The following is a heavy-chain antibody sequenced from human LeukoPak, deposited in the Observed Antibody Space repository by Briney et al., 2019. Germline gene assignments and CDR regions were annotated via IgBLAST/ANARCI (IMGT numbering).Heavy chain of an antibody. Sequence: PGGSLRLSCAASGFTFSSYSMNWVRQAPGKGLEWVSSISSSSSYIYYADSVKGRFTISRDNAKNSLYPQMNSLRAEDTAVYYCARDHITMIDDAFDIWGQGTMVTVSS. CDR1: GFTFSSYS. CDR3: ARDHITMIDDAFDI. J-gene: IGHJ3*02. D-gene: IGHD3-22*01. CDR2: ISSSSSYI. V-gene: IGHV3-21*01.